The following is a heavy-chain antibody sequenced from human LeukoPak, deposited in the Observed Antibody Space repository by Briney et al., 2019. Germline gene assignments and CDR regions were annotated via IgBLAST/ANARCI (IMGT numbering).Heavy chain of an antibody. CDR3: ARVYLERLTAGYFDH. CDR2: ISDDGRHN. D-gene: IGHD2-8*01. Sequence: PGGSLRLSCAASGFTFSTYAMNWVRQAPGKGLEWVAAISDDGRHNYYADSVKGRFTISRDNSKSTLYLQMNSLRDDDSAAYFCARVYLERLTAGYFDHWGQGTQVTVSP. J-gene: IGHJ4*02. CDR1: GFTFSTYA. V-gene: IGHV3-30*04.